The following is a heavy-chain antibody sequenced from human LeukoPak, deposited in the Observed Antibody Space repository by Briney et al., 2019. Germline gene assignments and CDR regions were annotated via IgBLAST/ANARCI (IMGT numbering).Heavy chain of an antibody. V-gene: IGHV3-48*02. J-gene: IGHJ4*02. CDR1: GFIFSTYN. CDR3: AKSVVVITFRFDD. D-gene: IGHD2-15*01. CDR2: ISSGSNTI. Sequence: PGGSLRLSCAASGFIFSTYNMNWVRQAPGKGLEWLSSISSGSNTIAYADSVKGRFTISRDNAENSLFLQMNSLRDEDTAVYYCAKSVVVITFRFDDWGQGALVTVSS.